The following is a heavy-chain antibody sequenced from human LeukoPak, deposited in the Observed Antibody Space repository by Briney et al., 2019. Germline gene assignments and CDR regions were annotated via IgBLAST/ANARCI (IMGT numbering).Heavy chain of an antibody. CDR3: AREGDNDSGGYSTFDY. J-gene: IGHJ4*02. CDR1: GGSISGYY. D-gene: IGHD3-22*01. Sequence: SETLSLTCTVSGGSISGYYWSWIRQPPGKGLEWIGYISYTGSTKYNPSLESRVTISVDTSKRQFALNLSSVTAADTAVYYCAREGDNDSGGYSTFDYWGQGTLVTVSS. V-gene: IGHV4-59*01. CDR2: ISYTGST.